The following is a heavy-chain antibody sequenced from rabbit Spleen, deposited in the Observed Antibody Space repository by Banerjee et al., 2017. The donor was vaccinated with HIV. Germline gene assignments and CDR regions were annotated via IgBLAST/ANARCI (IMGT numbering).Heavy chain of an antibody. V-gene: IGHV1S45*01. D-gene: IGHD1-1*01. CDR2: INAATGKP. J-gene: IGHJ4*01. Sequence: QEQLVESGGGLVRPEGSLKLSCTASGFSFSNKAVMCWVRQAPAKGLEWIACINAATGKPVYATWAKGRFTISRTSSTTVTLRMTSLTAADRAAYFCARDLVGVIGWNFYLWGPGTLVTVS. CDR3: ARDLVGVIGWNFYL. CDR1: GFSFSNKAV.